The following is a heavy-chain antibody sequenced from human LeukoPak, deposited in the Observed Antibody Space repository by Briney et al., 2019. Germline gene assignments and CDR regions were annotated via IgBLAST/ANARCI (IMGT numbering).Heavy chain of an antibody. CDR2: IYWDDDK. CDR1: GFSLSTSGVG. J-gene: IGHJ4*02. V-gene: IGHV2-5*02. Sequence: SGPTLVNPIQTLTLTCTFSGFSLSTSGVGVGWIRQPPRKALEWLALIYWDDDKRYSPSLKSRLTITKDTSKNQVVLTLTNMDPVDTPTDYCARGSVASAGSYFDYWGQGTLDTVSS. D-gene: IGHD6-13*01. CDR3: ARGSVASAGSYFDY.